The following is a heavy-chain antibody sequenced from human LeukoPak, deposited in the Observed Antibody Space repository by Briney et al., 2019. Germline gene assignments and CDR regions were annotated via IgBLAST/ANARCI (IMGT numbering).Heavy chain of an antibody. D-gene: IGHD3-3*01. CDR2: ISPYNGNT. J-gene: IGHJ4*02. CDR3: VRDRGDCWSVYFHY. Sequence: ASVKVSCKASGYTFTTYGFNWMRQAPGQGLEWMGWISPYNGNTNYAQKLKGRVTMTTDTSTSTVYMELRSLRSGDTVVYYCVRDRGDCWSVYFHYWGQGTLVTVSS. V-gene: IGHV1-18*01. CDR1: GYTFTTYG.